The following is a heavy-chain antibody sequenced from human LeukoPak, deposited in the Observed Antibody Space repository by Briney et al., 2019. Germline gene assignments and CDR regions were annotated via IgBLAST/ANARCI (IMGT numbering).Heavy chain of an antibody. CDR1: GYTFTSYA. J-gene: IGHJ4*02. V-gene: IGHV1-3*01. Sequence: GASVKVSCKASGYTFTSYAMHWVRQPPGQRLEWMGWINAGNGNTKYSQKFQGRVTITRDTSASTAYMELSSLRSEDTAVYYCARGTRLGYFDWLAFDYWGQGTLVTVSS. CDR2: INAGNGNT. D-gene: IGHD3-9*01. CDR3: ARGTRLGYFDWLAFDY.